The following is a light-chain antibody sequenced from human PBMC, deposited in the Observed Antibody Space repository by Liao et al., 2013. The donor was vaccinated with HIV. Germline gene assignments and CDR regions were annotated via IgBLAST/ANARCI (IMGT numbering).Light chain of an antibody. CDR1: KLGDKY. CDR2: YDT. V-gene: IGLV3-1*01. Sequence: YELTQPPSVSVSPGQTASITCSGDKLGDKYASWYQQKPGQAPVPVIYYDTVRPSGIPDRFSGSNSGDTATLTISGTQSMDEADYYCQAWDSSTAYVVFGGGTKLTVL. CDR3: QAWDSSTAYVV. J-gene: IGLJ2*01.